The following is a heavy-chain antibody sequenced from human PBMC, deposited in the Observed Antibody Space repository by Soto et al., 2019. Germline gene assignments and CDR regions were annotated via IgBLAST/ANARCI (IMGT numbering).Heavy chain of an antibody. J-gene: IGHJ6*02. D-gene: IGHD3-10*01. Sequence: QVQLVQSGAEVKRPGSSVKVSCEASGGTFNNYAITWVRQAPGQGLEWMGGIIPMFGTNYAQKFQDRVTIAADESTGTAYVELSGLRSEDTAVYFCARPNSYGVTFHYYYGMDVRGQGTTVTVSS. CDR1: GGTFNNYA. CDR3: ARPNSYGVTFHYYYGMDV. V-gene: IGHV1-69*01. CDR2: IIPMFGT.